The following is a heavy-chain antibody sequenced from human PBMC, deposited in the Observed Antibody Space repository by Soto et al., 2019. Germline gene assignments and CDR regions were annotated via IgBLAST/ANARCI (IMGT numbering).Heavy chain of an antibody. CDR3: ARMAFLPYYYGSGSYYDYGMDV. CDR2: IDWDDDK. Sequence: SGPTLVNPTQTLTLTCTFSGFSLSTSGMCVSWIRQPPGKALEWLALIDWDDDKYYSTSLKTRLTISKDTSKNQVVLTMTNMDPVDTATYYCARMAFLPYYYGSGSYYDYGMDVWGQGTTVTVSS. V-gene: IGHV2-70*01. D-gene: IGHD3-10*01. J-gene: IGHJ6*02. CDR1: GFSLSTSGMC.